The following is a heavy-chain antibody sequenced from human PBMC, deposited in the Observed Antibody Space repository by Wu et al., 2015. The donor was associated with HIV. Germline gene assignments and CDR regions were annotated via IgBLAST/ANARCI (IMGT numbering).Heavy chain of an antibody. Sequence: QVQLVQSGVEVKKPGASVKVSCKASGYIFTHYGITWVRQAPGQGLEWMGWISGYNGYTNYAQRFQGRITMTRDTSTTTAYMELRTLGSEDTAVYFCARDREGGHGSGTSKMEGGLDVWGQGTTVIVSS. CDR3: ARDREGGHGSGTSKMEGGLDV. CDR1: GYIFTHYG. CDR2: ISGYNGYT. V-gene: IGHV1-18*01. J-gene: IGHJ6*02. D-gene: IGHD3-10*01.